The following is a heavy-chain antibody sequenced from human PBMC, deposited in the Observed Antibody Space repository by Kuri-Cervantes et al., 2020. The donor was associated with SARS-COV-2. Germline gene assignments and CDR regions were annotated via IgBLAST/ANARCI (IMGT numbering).Heavy chain of an antibody. CDR2: ISGSGDNT. Sequence: GESLKISCAASRFTFNNYAMSWVRQAPGKGLEWVSGISGSGDNTYYADSVKGRFTISRDNFKNTVYLQMNSLRAEDTAVYYCARDLSSGLWAFDYWGQGTLVTVSS. J-gene: IGHJ4*02. D-gene: IGHD5-18*01. V-gene: IGHV3-23*01. CDR3: ARDLSSGLWAFDY. CDR1: RFTFNNYA.